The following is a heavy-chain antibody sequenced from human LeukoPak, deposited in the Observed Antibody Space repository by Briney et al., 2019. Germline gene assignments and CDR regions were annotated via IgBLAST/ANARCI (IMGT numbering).Heavy chain of an antibody. D-gene: IGHD5-12*01. CDR2: IIPMFDTA. V-gene: IGHV1-69*13. CDR3: ARCPWLRDGQGAYYFDY. Sequence: ASVKVSCKASGGTFSSYAITWVRQAPGQGLEWMGGIIPMFDTADYAQKFQDRVTITADESTSTTYMELSSLRSEDAAVYYCARCPWLRDGQGAYYFDYWGQGTLVTVSS. CDR1: GGTFSSYA. J-gene: IGHJ4*02.